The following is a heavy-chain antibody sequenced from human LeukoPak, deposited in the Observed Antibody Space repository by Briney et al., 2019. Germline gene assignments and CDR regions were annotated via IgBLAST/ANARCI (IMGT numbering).Heavy chain of an antibody. Sequence: SVKVSCKASGVTLNTFSVSWVRQAPGQGLEWVGRNLPSLNVPNYARRFQGRITVSADRSANTVYMELTNLRFADTAIYFCARGSSGDRVDYWGQGTLVTVSS. CDR3: ARGSSGDRVDY. D-gene: IGHD7-27*01. J-gene: IGHJ4*02. CDR2: NLPSLNVP. V-gene: IGHV1-69*04. CDR1: GVTLNTFS.